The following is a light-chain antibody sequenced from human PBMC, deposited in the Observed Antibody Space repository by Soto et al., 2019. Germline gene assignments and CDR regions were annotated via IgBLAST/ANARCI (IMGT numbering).Light chain of an antibody. V-gene: IGKV3-20*01. Sequence: EIMLTQSPGTLSLSPGERGTLSCRASQSVSSSYLAWYQQKPGQAPRLLIYGASSRATGIPDRFSGSGSGTDFMLTINRLEPEDFAVYYCQQYSSSPWTFGQGTKVDIK. CDR3: QQYSSSPWT. CDR1: QSVSSSY. CDR2: GAS. J-gene: IGKJ1*01.